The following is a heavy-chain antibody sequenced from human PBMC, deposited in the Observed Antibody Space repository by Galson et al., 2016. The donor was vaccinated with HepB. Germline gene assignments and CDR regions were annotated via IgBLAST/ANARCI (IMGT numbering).Heavy chain of an antibody. D-gene: IGHD2-15*01. CDR2: IDWDDDK. CDR1: GFSLTTGGMC. V-gene: IGHV2-70*01. J-gene: IGHJ4*02. CDR3: ARVPGGRGDMVDY. Sequence: PALVKPTQTLTLTCTFSGFSLTTGGMCVSWIRQPPGKALEWLALIDWDDDKYYSTSLKTRLTISKDTSKNQVVLTMTNMDPVDTATYYFARVPGGRGDMVDYGGQGTLVTVSS.